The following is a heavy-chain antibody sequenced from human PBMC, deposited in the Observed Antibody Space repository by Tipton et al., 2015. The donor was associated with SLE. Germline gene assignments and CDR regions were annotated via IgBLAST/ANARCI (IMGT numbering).Heavy chain of an antibody. CDR2: IDDSGNT. CDR1: GGSISSHY. V-gene: IGHV4-59*11. D-gene: IGHD3-3*01. CDR3: ARVGFWSGYSIDYFDY. Sequence: TLSLTCTVSGGSISSHYWSWIRQPPGKGLEWIGYIDDSGNTDYTPSLKSRVTISVDTSKNQFSLKLSSVTAADTAVYYCARVGFWSGYSIDYFDYWGQGTLVTVSS. J-gene: IGHJ4*02.